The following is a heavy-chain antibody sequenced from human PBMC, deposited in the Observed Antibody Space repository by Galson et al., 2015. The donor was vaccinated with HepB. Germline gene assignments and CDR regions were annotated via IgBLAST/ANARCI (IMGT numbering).Heavy chain of an antibody. Sequence: SVKVSCKASGGTLSSYAISWVRQAPGQGLEWMGGIIPIFGTANYAQKFQGRVTITADESTSTAYMELRSLRSEDTAVYYCARSSGITFGGVIVHDAFDIWGQGTMVTVSS. V-gene: IGHV1-69*13. CDR1: GGTLSSYA. CDR3: ARSSGITFGGVIVHDAFDI. D-gene: IGHD3-16*02. J-gene: IGHJ3*02. CDR2: IIPIFGTA.